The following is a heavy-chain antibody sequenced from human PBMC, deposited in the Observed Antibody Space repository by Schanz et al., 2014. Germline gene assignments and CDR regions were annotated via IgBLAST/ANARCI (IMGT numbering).Heavy chain of an antibody. CDR3: ARDFHGYGPHLDY. CDR1: GFTFSSYD. V-gene: IGHV3-33*01. Sequence: QVQLVESGGGVVQPGRSLRLSCVASGFTFSSYDVFWVRQAPGKGLVWVAILWHDGSKKYYADSVKGRFTVSRDNSKNTLYLQLNSLRAEDTAVYYCARDFHGYGPHLDYWGQGSLVTVSS. D-gene: IGHD5-12*01. J-gene: IGHJ4*02. CDR2: LWHDGSKK.